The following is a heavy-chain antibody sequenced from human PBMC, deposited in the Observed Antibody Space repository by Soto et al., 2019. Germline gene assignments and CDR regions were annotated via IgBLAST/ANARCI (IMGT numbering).Heavy chain of an antibody. J-gene: IGHJ6*03. CDR2: IYPGDSDT. Sequence: GESLKISCKGSGYSFTSYWIGWVRQMPGKGLEWMGIIYPGDSDTRYSPSFQGQVTISADKSISTAYLQWSSLKASDTAMYYYARRSMSGYDSYYYYMDVWGKGTTVTVSS. CDR3: ARRSMSGYDSYYYYMDV. D-gene: IGHD5-12*01. CDR1: GYSFTSYW. V-gene: IGHV5-51*01.